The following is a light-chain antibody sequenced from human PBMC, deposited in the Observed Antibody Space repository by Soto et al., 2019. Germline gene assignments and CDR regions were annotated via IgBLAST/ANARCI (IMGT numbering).Light chain of an antibody. CDR2: GTS. CDR3: QQYDSWHPLFT. Sequence: EIIMTQSPATLSVSPGARATLSCRASQSVSTNLAWYRQRPGQAPRLLIYGTSTRATGIPDRFSGSESGTEFTLTISSLQSEDFSVYYCQQYDSWHPLFTFGPGPKVDLK. V-gene: IGKV3-15*01. J-gene: IGKJ3*01. CDR1: QSVSTN.